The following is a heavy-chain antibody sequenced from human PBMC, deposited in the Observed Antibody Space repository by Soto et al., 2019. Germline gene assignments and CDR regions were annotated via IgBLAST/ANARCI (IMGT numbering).Heavy chain of an antibody. D-gene: IGHD1-26*01. CDR1: GGTFSSYA. J-gene: IGHJ3*02. V-gene: IGHV1-69*13. CDR3: ARERNYSGSYSAFDI. Sequence: GASVKVSCKASGGTFSSYAISWVRQAPGQGLEWMGGIIPIFGTANYAQKFQGRVTITADESTSTAYMELSSLRSEDTAVYYCARERNYSGSYSAFDIWGQGTMVTVS. CDR2: IIPIFGTA.